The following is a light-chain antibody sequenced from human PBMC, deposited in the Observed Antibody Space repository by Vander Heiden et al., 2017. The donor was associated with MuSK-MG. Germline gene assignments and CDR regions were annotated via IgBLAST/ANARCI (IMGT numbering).Light chain of an antibody. V-gene: IGKV1-33*01. CDR2: DAS. J-gene: IGKJ2*01. CDR3: QRFDNFPPYT. Sequence: DIQMTQSPSSLSASVGDRVTITCQASHDIRKYLSWYQQKPGKAPQLLIYDASNLQSGVPSRFSGSGSGTSFSLTINNLQPEDIATYYCQRFDNFPPYTFGQGTKVEIK. CDR1: HDIRKY.